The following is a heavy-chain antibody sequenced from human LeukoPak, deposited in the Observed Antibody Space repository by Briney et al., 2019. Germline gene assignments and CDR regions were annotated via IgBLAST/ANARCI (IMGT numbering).Heavy chain of an antibody. CDR1: GYTFTGYY. V-gene: IGHV1-2*02. D-gene: IGHD6-6*01. Sequence: ASVKVSCKASGYTFTGYYMHWVRQAPGQGLEWMGWINPNSGGTNYAQKFQGRVTMTRDTSISTAYMELSRLRSDDTAVYHCASSPPYSSSSYYYYYYMDVWGKGTTVTVSS. CDR2: INPNSGGT. CDR3: ASSPPYSSSSYYYYYYMDV. J-gene: IGHJ6*03.